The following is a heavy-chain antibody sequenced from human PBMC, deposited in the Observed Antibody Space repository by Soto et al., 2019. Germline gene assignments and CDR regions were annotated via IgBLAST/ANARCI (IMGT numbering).Heavy chain of an antibody. CDR1: GGSISSGGYS. CDR3: ARVPAP. Sequence: QLHLQESGSGLVKPSQTLSLTCAVSGGSISSGGYSWSWIRQPPGKGLEWSGYIYHSGGIYYNPPLKSRVTISVARSENQFSLKLSSVTAADTAVYYCARVPAPWGQGTLVTVSS. V-gene: IGHV4-30-2*01. CDR2: IYHSGGI. J-gene: IGHJ5*02.